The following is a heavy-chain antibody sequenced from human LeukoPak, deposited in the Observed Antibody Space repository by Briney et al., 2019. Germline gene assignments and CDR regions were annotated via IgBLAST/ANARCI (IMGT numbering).Heavy chain of an antibody. Sequence: PSETLSLTCAVYGGSFNDYYWSWIRQPPGKGLEWIGEINDSGGTNYSPSLRSRVTISLDTSKNQFSLKLTSVTAADTAVYYCAREDWYFDLWGRGTLVTVSS. CDR3: AREDWYFDL. CDR2: INDSGGT. J-gene: IGHJ2*01. CDR1: GGSFNDYY. V-gene: IGHV4-34*01.